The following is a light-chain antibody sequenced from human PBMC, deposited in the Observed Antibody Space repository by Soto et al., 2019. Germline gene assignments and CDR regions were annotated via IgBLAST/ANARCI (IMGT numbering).Light chain of an antibody. Sequence: IQMTQSPSTLSASVGDRVTITCRASQSISSWLAWYQQKPGKAPKLLIYDASSLESGVPSRFSGSGSGTKFTLTISSLQPDDFATYYCQQYNSYSRTFGQGTKV. CDR3: QQYNSYSRT. CDR2: DAS. V-gene: IGKV1-5*01. CDR1: QSISSW. J-gene: IGKJ1*01.